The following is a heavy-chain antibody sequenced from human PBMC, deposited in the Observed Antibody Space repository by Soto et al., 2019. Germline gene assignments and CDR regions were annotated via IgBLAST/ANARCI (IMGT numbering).Heavy chain of an antibody. CDR3: VGVASGSTWDYFDY. CDR1: GDTFTKYA. CDR2: IVPVFGRV. Sequence: QVHLVQSGAEVRKPGSSVRVSCKASGDTFTKYAISWLRQAPGQGPEWMGGIVPVFGRVTYAQRFQDRVSIIADKSTATSYLELTSLTADDTAVYYCVGVASGSTWDYFDYWGQGTLVTVSS. J-gene: IGHJ4*02. V-gene: IGHV1-69*06. D-gene: IGHD3-10*01.